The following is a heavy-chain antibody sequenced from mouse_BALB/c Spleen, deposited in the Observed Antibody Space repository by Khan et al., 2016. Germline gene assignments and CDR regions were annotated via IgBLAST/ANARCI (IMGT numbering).Heavy chain of an antibody. CDR1: GYTFTNYG. J-gene: IGHJ1*01. V-gene: IGHV9-3-1*01. Sequence: QIQLVQSGPELKKPGKTVKISCKASGYTFTNYGMNWVKQAPGKGLKWMGWINTYSGESTYADDFKGRFAFSLETSANTAYLQLNNLKDEDTATDFCARYRYYYGSSRYFDVWGAGTTVTVSS. CDR3: ARYRYYYGSSRYFDV. CDR2: INTYSGES. D-gene: IGHD1-1*01.